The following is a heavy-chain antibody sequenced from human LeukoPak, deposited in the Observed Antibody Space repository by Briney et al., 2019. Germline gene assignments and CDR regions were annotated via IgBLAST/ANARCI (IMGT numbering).Heavy chain of an antibody. CDR2: ISYDGSNK. D-gene: IGHD5-12*01. CDR1: GFTFSSYS. CDR3: AKGYSGYDWSLVDY. J-gene: IGHJ4*02. Sequence: GGSLRLSCAASGFTFSSYSMNWVRQAPGKGLEWVAVISYDGSNKYYADSVKGRFTISRDNSKNTLYLQMNSLIAEDTAVYYCAKGYSGYDWSLVDYWGQGTLVTLSS. V-gene: IGHV3-30*18.